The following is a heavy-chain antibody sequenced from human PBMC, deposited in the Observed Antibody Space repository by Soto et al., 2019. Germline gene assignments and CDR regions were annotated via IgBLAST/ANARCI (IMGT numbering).Heavy chain of an antibody. Sequence: EVQLVESGGALLQPGESLRLSCAASGFTFSRYWMHWVRQAPGKGLVWVSRINSDGSSTDYAHSVKGRFTISRDNAKNTLYLQMNSLGADDTAVYYCARTMTVLMNDAFDIWGQVTMVNVSP. D-gene: IGHD2-8*01. CDR3: ARTMTVLMNDAFDI. CDR1: GFTFSRYW. V-gene: IGHV3-74*01. J-gene: IGHJ3*02. CDR2: INSDGSST.